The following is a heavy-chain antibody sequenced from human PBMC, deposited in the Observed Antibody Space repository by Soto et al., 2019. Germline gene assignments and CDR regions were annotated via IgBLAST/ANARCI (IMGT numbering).Heavy chain of an antibody. V-gene: IGHV3-23*01. D-gene: IGHD1-26*01. Sequence: HPGGSLRLSCAASGFTFSSYAMSWVRQAPGKGLEWVSAISGSGGSTYYADSVKGRFTISRDNSKNTLYLQMNSLRAEDTAVYYCAKDLGSGSDYYYYYGMDVWGQGTTVTVSS. CDR2: ISGSGGST. CDR3: AKDLGSGSDYYYYYGMDV. J-gene: IGHJ6*02. CDR1: GFTFSSYA.